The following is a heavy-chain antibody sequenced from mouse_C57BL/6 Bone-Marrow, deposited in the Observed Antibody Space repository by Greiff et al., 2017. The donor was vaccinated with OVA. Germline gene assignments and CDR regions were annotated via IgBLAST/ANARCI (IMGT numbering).Heavy chain of an antibody. Sequence: VQLQQSDAELVKPGASVKISCKVSGYTFTDHTIHWMKQRPEQGLEWIGYIYPRDGSPKYNEKFKGKATLTADKSSSTAYMQLNSLTSEDSAVYFCARWVSKRGVCYAMDDWGQGTSVTVSS. J-gene: IGHJ4*01. CDR3: ARWVSKRGVCYAMDD. CDR2: IYPRDGSP. V-gene: IGHV1-78*01. CDR1: GYTFTDHT. D-gene: IGHD2-2*01.